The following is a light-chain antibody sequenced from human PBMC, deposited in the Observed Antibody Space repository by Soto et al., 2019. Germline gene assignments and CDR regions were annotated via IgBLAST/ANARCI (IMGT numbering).Light chain of an antibody. Sequence: QSVLTQPPSVSAAPGQKVTISCSGSSSNIGDNFVSWYQQLPGTAPKVLIYDSVKRPSGIPDRFSGSKSGTSATLGITGLQTGDEADYYCGTWDSSLSAVVFGGGTKLTVL. V-gene: IGLV1-51*01. J-gene: IGLJ3*02. CDR2: DSV. CDR3: GTWDSSLSAVV. CDR1: SSNIGDNF.